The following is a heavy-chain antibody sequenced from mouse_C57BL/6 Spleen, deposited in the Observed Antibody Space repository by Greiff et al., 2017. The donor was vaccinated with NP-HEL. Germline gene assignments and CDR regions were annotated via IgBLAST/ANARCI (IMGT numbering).Heavy chain of an antibody. CDR3: ARHTPYYFDY. Sequence: EVQGVESGGDLVKPGGSLKLSCAASGFTFSSYGMSWVRQTPDKRLEWVATISSGGSYTYYPDSVKGRFTISRDNAKNTLYLQMSSLKSEDTAMYYCARHTPYYFDYCGQGTTLTVSS. CDR2: ISSGGSYT. J-gene: IGHJ2*01. CDR1: GFTFSSYG. V-gene: IGHV5-6*01.